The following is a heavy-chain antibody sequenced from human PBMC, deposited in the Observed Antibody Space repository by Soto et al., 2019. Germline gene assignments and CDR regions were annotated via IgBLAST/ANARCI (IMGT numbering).Heavy chain of an antibody. CDR2: ISSSGSTI. D-gene: IGHD6-13*01. J-gene: IGHJ6*02. CDR3: ARDQEAGSFFPYYYGMDV. CDR1: GFTFRSYE. V-gene: IGHV3-48*03. Sequence: PAGSLSLSCATSGFTFRSYEMNLVSQAPGEGLEWVSYISSSGSTIYYADSVKGRFTISRDNAKNSLYLQMDSLRAEDTAVYYCARDQEAGSFFPYYYGMDVWGQGTTVTSP.